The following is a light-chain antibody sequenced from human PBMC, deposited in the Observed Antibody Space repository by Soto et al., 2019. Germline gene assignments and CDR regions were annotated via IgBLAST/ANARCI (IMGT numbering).Light chain of an antibody. CDR1: SSDVGGYNY. CDR3: SSYTSSSTLV. Sequence: ALTQPAPVSGSPGQSITISCTGTSSDVGGYNYVSWYQQHPGKAPRLMIYEVSNRPSGVSNRFSGSKSGNTASLTISGLQAEDEADYYCSSYTSSSTLVFGTGTKVTVL. CDR2: EVS. V-gene: IGLV2-14*01. J-gene: IGLJ1*01.